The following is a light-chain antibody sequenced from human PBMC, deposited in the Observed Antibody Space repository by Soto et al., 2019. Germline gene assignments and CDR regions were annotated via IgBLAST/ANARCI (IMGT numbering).Light chain of an antibody. CDR1: QSVSSN. CDR2: GAS. CDR3: QQYNDWPPIT. Sequence: EMVMTESPATMSGSPGKRATLSCRASQSVSSNLAWYQQKPGQAPRLLIYGASTRATGIPARFSGSGSGTEFTLTISSLQSEDFAIYYCQQYNDWPPITFGQGTRLEIK. V-gene: IGKV3-15*01. J-gene: IGKJ5*01.